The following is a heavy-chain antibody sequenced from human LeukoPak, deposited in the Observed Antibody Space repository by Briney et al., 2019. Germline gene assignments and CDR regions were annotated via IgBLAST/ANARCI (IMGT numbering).Heavy chain of an antibody. CDR1: GYTFTDYN. CDR2: INPNSGGT. CDR3: TGLSAATQTNY. V-gene: IGHV1-2*02. J-gene: IGHJ4*02. Sequence: GASVKVSCKASGYTFTDYNLHWVRQAPGQGLEWMGRINPNSGGTNYAQKFQGRVAMTRDTSVTTVYMELSRLTSDDTAMYYCTGLSAATQTNYWGQGTLVFVSS. D-gene: IGHD6-25*01.